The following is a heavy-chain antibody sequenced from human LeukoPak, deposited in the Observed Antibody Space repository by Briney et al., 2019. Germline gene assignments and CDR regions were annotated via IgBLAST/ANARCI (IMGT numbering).Heavy chain of an antibody. Sequence: PGRSLRLSCAASGFTFSSYEMNWVRQAPGKGLEWVSYISSSGSTIYYADSVKGRFTISRDNAKNSLYLQMNSLRAEDAAVYYCARGYYDSSGYYHRPLYLDYWGQGTLVTVSS. CDR2: ISSSGSTI. CDR3: ARGYYDSSGYYHRPLYLDY. CDR1: GFTFSSYE. D-gene: IGHD3-22*01. J-gene: IGHJ4*02. V-gene: IGHV3-48*03.